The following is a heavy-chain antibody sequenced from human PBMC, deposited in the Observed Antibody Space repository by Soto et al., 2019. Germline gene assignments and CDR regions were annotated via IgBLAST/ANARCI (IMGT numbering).Heavy chain of an antibody. CDR3: ARARQRDTGRGLDV. Sequence: SETLSLTCTISGDSINNYFWNWIRQTPGKGLEWIGYISYSGSTSYNPSLQSRVTISSDTSKNHFSLKLSSVTAADTAVYYCARARQRDTGRGLDVWGQGTTVTVSS. J-gene: IGHJ6*02. D-gene: IGHD5-18*01. CDR2: ISYSGST. CDR1: GDSINNYF. V-gene: IGHV4-59*01.